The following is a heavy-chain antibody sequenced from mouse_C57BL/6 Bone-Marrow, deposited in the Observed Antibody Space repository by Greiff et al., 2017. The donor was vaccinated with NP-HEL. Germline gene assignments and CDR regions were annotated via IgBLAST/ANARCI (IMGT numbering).Heavy chain of an antibody. D-gene: IGHD3-2*02. CDR1: GYTFTSYW. J-gene: IGHJ2*01. CDR2: IYPGSGST. CDR3: GQTAQDFDY. Sequence: VQLQQSGAELVKPGASVKMSCKASGYTFTSYWITWVKQRPGQGLEWIGDIYPGSGSTNYNEKFKSKATLTVATSSSTAYMQLSSLTSEDSAVYYCGQTAQDFDYWGQGTTLTVSS. V-gene: IGHV1-55*01.